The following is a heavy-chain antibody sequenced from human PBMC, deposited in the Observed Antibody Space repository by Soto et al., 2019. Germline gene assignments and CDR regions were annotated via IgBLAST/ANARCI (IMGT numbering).Heavy chain of an antibody. V-gene: IGHV4-31*03. CDR1: GGSISSGGYY. CDR2: IYYSGST. D-gene: IGHD4-17*01. CDR3: ARVMTTAYYFDY. Sequence: TLSLTCTVSGGSISSGGYYWSWIRQHPGKGLEWIGYIYYSGSTYYNPSLKSRVTISVDTSKNQFSLKLSSVTAADTAVYYCARVMTTAYYFDYWGQGTLVTVSS. J-gene: IGHJ4*02.